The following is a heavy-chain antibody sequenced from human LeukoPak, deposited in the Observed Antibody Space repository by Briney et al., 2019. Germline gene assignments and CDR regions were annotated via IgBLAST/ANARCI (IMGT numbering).Heavy chain of an antibody. V-gene: IGHV1-69*05. CDR1: GGTFSSYA. CDR2: IIPIFGTA. CDR3: ASGGDQLPHLAHYYFDY. Sequence: GASVKVSCKASGGTFSSYAISWVRQAPGQGLEWMGGIIPIFGTANYAQKFQGRVTITTDESTSTAYMELSSLRSEDTAVYYCASGGDQLPHLAHYYFDYWGQGTLVTVSS. D-gene: IGHD2-2*01. J-gene: IGHJ4*02.